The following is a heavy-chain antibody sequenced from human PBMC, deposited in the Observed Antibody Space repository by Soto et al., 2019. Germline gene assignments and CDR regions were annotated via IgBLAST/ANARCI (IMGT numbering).Heavy chain of an antibody. CDR3: ARVLGATTGDYFDY. D-gene: IGHD1-26*01. J-gene: IGHJ4*02. CDR1: GGSISSSNW. Sequence: SETLSLTCAVSGGSISSSNWWGWVRQPPGKGLEWIGEIYHSGSTNYNPSLKSRVTISVDKSKNQFSLKLSSVTAADTAVYYCARVLGATTGDYFDYWGQGTLVTVSS. V-gene: IGHV4-4*02. CDR2: IYHSGST.